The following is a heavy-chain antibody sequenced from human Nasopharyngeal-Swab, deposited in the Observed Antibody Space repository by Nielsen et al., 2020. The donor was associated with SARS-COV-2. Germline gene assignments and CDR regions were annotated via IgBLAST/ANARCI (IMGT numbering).Heavy chain of an antibody. CDR2: IYPGYSDT. Sequence: GESLKISCKGSGYSFTSYWIGWVRPMPGKGLEWIGIIYPGYSDTRYSPSFQGQVTISADKSISTACLQWSSLKASDTAMYYCARLLVPAAIRPLYYFDYWGQGTLVTVSS. V-gene: IGHV5-51*01. CDR1: GYSFTSYW. CDR3: ARLLVPAAIRPLYYFDY. D-gene: IGHD2-2*02. J-gene: IGHJ4*02.